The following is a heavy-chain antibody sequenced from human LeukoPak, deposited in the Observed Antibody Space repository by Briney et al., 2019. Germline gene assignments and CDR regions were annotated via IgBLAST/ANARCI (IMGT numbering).Heavy chain of an antibody. CDR3: AGKVVPARSYDY. CDR1: GGSFSGYY. J-gene: IGHJ4*02. CDR2: INHSGSN. D-gene: IGHD2-2*01. Sequence: TSETLSLTCAVYGGSFSGYYWSWIRQPPGKGLEWIGEINHSGSNNYNPSLKSRVTISVDTSKNQFSLKLSSVNAADTAVYYCAGKVVPARSYDYWGQGTLVTVSS. V-gene: IGHV4-34*01.